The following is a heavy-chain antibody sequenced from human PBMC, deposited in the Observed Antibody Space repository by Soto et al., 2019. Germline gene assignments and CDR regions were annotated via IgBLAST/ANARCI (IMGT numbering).Heavy chain of an antibody. V-gene: IGHV6-1*01. Sequence: PSQTLSLTCAISGDSVSSNSAAWNWIRQSPSRGLEWLGRTYYRSKWYYNYAVPVKSRITINPDTSKNQFSLQLNSVTPEGTAVYFCARSRDCTSATCLNDYWGPGTLVTVSS. CDR2: TYYRSKWYY. CDR1: GDSVSSNSAA. CDR3: ARSRDCTSATCLNDY. J-gene: IGHJ4*02. D-gene: IGHD2-8*02.